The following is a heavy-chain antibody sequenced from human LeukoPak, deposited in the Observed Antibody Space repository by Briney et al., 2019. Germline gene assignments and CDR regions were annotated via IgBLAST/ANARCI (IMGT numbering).Heavy chain of an antibody. CDR2: IIPNLGTT. CDR3: ATTNDGGGYQWGDFFDF. J-gene: IGHJ4*02. V-gene: IGHV1-69*04. Sequence: ASVKVSCTASGGTSNSHAISWVRQAPGQGLEWMGRIIPNLGTTNRAQNFQDRVTLTADKSTNTAYMELTSLTSDDTAVYYCATTNDGGGYQWGDFFDFWGQGTLVTVSS. D-gene: IGHD3-22*01. CDR1: GGTSNSHA.